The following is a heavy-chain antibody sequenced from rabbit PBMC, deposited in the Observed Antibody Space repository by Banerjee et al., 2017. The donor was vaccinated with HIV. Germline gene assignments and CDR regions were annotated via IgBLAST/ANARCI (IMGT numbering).Heavy chain of an antibody. CDR2: IYPGSSGST. V-gene: IGHV1S45*01. D-gene: IGHD8-1*01. CDR1: GFSFSSGYY. J-gene: IGHJ4*01. Sequence: QQQLEESGGGLVKPGGTLTLTCKASGFSFSSGYYMCWVRQAPGKGLEWIACIYPGSSGSTYYASWAKGRFTISKTSSTTVTLQMTSLTAADTATYFCVRAGVYAGSSSYTGFDFNLWGPGTLVTVS. CDR3: VRAGVYAGSSSYTGFDFNL.